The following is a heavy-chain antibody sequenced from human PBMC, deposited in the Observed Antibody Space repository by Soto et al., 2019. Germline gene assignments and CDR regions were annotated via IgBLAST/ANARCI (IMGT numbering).Heavy chain of an antibody. CDR3: ASSSDYGDYLLDY. CDR1: GGSISSGDYY. V-gene: IGHV4-30-4*01. J-gene: IGHJ4*02. D-gene: IGHD4-17*01. Sequence: SATLSLTSTVSGGSISSGDYYWSWIRQPPGKGLEWIGYIYYSGSTYYNPSLKSRVTISVDTSKNQFSLKLSSVTAADTAVHYCASSSDYGDYLLDYWGQGTLVTVSS. CDR2: IYYSGST.